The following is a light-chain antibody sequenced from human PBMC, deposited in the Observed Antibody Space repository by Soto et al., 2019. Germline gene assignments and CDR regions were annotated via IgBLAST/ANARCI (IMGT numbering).Light chain of an antibody. J-gene: IGKJ4*02. Sequence: EIVMTQSPATLSVSPGERATLSCRASQSVSSNLAWYQQKPGQTPKLLIYVASTRATGIPARFCDSGSGTEFTLTISSLQSEDFAGYYCQQYNGWPLTFGGGTKVEFK. V-gene: IGKV3-15*01. CDR2: VAS. CDR1: QSVSSN. CDR3: QQYNGWPLT.